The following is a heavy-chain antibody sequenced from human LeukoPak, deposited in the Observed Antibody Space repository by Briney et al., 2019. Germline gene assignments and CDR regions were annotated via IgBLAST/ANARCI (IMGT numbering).Heavy chain of an antibody. CDR3: ARQGELAIDY. V-gene: IGHV4-59*08. Sequence: PSETLSLTCSVSGGSITNYYWSWIRQSPGKGLEWIGFIYNTGRTNYNPSLQSQVTMSIDTSKNQFSLKLSSVTAADTAVYYCARQGELAIDYWGQGTLVTVSS. J-gene: IGHJ4*02. D-gene: IGHD1-26*01. CDR2: IYNTGRT. CDR1: GGSITNYY.